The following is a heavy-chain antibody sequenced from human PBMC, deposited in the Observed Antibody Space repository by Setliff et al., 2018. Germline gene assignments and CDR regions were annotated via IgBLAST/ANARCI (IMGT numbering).Heavy chain of an antibody. Sequence: GGSLRLSCAASGFTFDDYGMGWVRQAPGKGLEWVSGFNWNGGSTGYADSVKGRFTISRDNAKNSLYLQMNSLRAEDTALYYCARERDGYSATPHWAYWGQGTLVTVSS. CDR2: FNWNGGST. CDR1: GFTFDDYG. V-gene: IGHV3-20*04. D-gene: IGHD5-18*01. CDR3: ARERDGYSATPHWAY. J-gene: IGHJ4*02.